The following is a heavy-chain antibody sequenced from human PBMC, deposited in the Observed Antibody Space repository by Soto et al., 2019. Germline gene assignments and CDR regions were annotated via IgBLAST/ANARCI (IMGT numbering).Heavy chain of an antibody. V-gene: IGHV1-18*01. CDR1: GFTFTNYG. J-gene: IGHJ4*02. CDR2: VSGYNRNT. CDR3: ALERQWEPLIY. D-gene: IGHD1-26*01. Sequence: QVQLVQSGVDVKMPGASVKLSCKTYGFTFTNYGVTWVRQVSGQGLEWIGWVSGYNRNTNYAQKFEDRVIMTTDTSTNTAHMELRRLRSDDTGIYYCALERQWEPLIYWGLGTLLTVSP.